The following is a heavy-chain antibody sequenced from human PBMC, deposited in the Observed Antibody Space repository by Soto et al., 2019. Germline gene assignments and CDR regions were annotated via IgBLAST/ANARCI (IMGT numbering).Heavy chain of an antibody. D-gene: IGHD6-19*01. CDR1: SGSISSSNW. V-gene: IGHV4-4*02. J-gene: IGHJ4*02. Sequence: PSETLSLTCAVSSGSISSSNWWRWVRQPPGKGLEWIGEIYHSGSTNYNPSLKSRVTISVDQSKNQFSLKLSSVTAADTAVYYCARAEPQWLVLGYWGQRSLVTVSS. CDR2: IYHSGST. CDR3: ARAEPQWLVLGY.